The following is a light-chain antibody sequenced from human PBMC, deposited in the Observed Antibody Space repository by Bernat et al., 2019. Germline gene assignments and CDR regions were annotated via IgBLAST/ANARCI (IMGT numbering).Light chain of an antibody. J-gene: IGLJ3*02. V-gene: IGLV10-54*01. CDR3: SAWDSSLSAPV. CDR1: SNNVGNQG. CDR2: RNN. Sequence: QAGLTQPPSVSKGLRQTATLTCTGNSNNVGNQGAAWLQQHQGHPPKLLSYRNNNRPSGISERLSASRSGNTASLTITGLQPEDEADYYCSAWDSSLSAPVFGRGTKLTVL.